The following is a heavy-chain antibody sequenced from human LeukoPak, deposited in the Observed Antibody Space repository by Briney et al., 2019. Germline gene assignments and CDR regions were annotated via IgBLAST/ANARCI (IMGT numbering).Heavy chain of an antibody. D-gene: IGHD5-12*01. CDR3: AREGPGSVDIVTYYFDY. J-gene: IGHJ4*02. V-gene: IGHV3-30*02. CDR2: IRDDGSSQ. CDR1: GFMFSEYG. Sequence: GGSLRLSCAASGFMFSEYGMHWVRQAPGRGPGWVAFIRDDGSSQYFTESVKGRSTISRDNSKNTLYLQMNSLRAEDTAVYYCAREGPGSVDIVTYYFDYWGQGTLVTVSS.